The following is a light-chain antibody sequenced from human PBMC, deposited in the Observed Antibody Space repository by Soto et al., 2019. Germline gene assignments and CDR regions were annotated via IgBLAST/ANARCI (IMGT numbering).Light chain of an antibody. CDR2: GNT. J-gene: IGLJ1*01. V-gene: IGLV1-40*01. Sequence: SVVTQPRSVSGAPGQRVTISCTGSSSDIGAGYDVHWYQHLPGTAPKLLIYGNTNRPSGVPDRFSGSKSGTSASLAITGLQAEDEADYYCQSYDSSLSALFVFGTGTKVTVL. CDR3: QSYDSSLSALFV. CDR1: SSDIGAGYD.